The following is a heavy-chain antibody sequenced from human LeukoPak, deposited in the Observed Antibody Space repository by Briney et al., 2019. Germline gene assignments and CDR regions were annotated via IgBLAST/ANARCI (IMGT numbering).Heavy chain of an antibody. V-gene: IGHV3-30*01. Sequence: PGRSLRLSCAASGFTFSSYAMHWVRQAPGKGLEWVAVISYDGSNKYYADFVKGRFTISRDNSKNTLYLQMNSLRAEDTAVYYCARPQVVVPAAILDYWGQGTLVTVSS. D-gene: IGHD2-2*02. CDR3: ARPQVVVPAAILDY. CDR1: GFTFSSYA. J-gene: IGHJ4*02. CDR2: ISYDGSNK.